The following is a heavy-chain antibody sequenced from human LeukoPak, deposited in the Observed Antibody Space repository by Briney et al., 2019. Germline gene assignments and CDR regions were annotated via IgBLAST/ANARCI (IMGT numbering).Heavy chain of an antibody. CDR2: INPNSGGT. D-gene: IGHD6-13*01. J-gene: IGHJ4*02. CDR1: GYTFTGYY. CDR3: ARDLVPHSSSWNFDY. Sequence: ASVKVSCKASGYTFTGYYMHWVRQAPGQGLEWMGWINPNSGGTNYAQKFQGWVTMTRDTSISTAYMELSRLRSDDTAVYYCARDLVPHSSSWNFDYWGQGTLVTVSS. V-gene: IGHV1-2*04.